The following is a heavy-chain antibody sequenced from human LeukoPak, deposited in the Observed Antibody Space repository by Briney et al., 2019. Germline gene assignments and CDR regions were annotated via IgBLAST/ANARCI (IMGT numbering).Heavy chain of an antibody. CDR1: GYAINNGYY. V-gene: IGHV4-38-2*01. CDR3: ARVPGAKGFDY. CDR2: IYPAGST. J-gene: IGHJ4*02. Sequence: PSETLSLTCVVSGYAINNGYYWGWIRQPPGKGLEWIGSIYPAGSTDYNPSLKSRVTLSVDTSQNQFSLKLSSVTPADTAVYYCARVPGAKGFDYWGQGTLVTVSS.